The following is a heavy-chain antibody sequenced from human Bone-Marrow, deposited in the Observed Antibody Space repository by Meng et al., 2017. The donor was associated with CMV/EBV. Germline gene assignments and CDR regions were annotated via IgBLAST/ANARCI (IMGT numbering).Heavy chain of an antibody. CDR2: IYHSGST. CDR3: ARYCSGGSCYSHLYGMDV. J-gene: IGHJ6*02. D-gene: IGHD2-15*01. Sequence: GSLRLSCTVSGYSISSGYYWSWIRQPPGKGLEWFGSIYHSGSTYYNPSLKSRVTISVDTSKNQFSLKLSSVTAADTAVYYCARYCSGGSCYSHLYGMDVWGQGPTVTVSS. CDR1: GYSISSGYY. V-gene: IGHV4-38-2*02.